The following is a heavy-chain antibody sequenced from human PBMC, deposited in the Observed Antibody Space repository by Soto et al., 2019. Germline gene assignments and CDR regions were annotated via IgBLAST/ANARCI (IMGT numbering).Heavy chain of an antibody. D-gene: IGHD3-22*01. CDR3: AKGESSVSASYFDP. J-gene: IGHJ5*02. Sequence: GSLRLSCEASGFTFYNYAMAWVRQAPGRGLEWVSGITSSGGTYYADAVKGRFTISRDNSENTLYLQMNSLRAEDTAVYYCAKGESSVSASYFDPWG. V-gene: IGHV3-23*01. CDR1: GFTFYNYA. CDR2: ITSSGGT.